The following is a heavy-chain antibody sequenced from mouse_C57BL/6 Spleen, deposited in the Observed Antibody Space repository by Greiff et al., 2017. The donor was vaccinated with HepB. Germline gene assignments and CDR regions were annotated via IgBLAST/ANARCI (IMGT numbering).Heavy chain of an antibody. Sequence: EVQLQESEGGLVQPGSSMKLSCTASGFTFSDYYMAWVRQVPEKGLEWVANINYDGSSTYYLDSLKSRFIISRDNAKNILYLQMSSLKSEDTATYYCARKTVVARTNWYFDVWGTGTTVTVSS. CDR2: INYDGSST. V-gene: IGHV5-16*01. D-gene: IGHD1-1*01. CDR1: GFTFSDYY. J-gene: IGHJ1*03. CDR3: ARKTVVARTNWYFDV.